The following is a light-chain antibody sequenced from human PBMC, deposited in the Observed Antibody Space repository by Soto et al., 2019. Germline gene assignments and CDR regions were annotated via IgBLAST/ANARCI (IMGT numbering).Light chain of an antibody. V-gene: IGKV3-20*01. CDR2: GAS. CDR3: QQYGSSPYT. J-gene: IGKJ2*01. Sequence: IVLTPSPGTLSLSPGERATLSCRASQSVSSSYLAWYQQKPGQAPRLLIYGASSRATVIPDRFSGSGSGTDFTLTISRLEPEDFAVYYCQQYGSSPYTFGQGTKLEIK. CDR1: QSVSSSY.